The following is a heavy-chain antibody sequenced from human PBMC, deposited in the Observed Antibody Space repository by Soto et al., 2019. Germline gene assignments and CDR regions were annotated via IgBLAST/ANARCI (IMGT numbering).Heavy chain of an antibody. CDR3: AKVAEFPRGGYYYYGMDV. V-gene: IGHV3-30*18. Sequence: QVQLVESGGGVVQPGRSLRLSCAASGFTFSSYGMHWVRQAPGKGLEWVAVISYDGSNKYYADSVKGRFTISRHNSKNTLYLQMNSRRAEDTAVYYCAKVAEFPRGGYYYYGMDVWGQGTTVTVSS. D-gene: IGHD3-10*01. CDR1: GFTFSSYG. J-gene: IGHJ6*02. CDR2: ISYDGSNK.